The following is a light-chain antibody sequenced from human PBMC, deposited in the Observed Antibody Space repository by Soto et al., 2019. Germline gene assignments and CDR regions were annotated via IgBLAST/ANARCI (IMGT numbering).Light chain of an antibody. Sequence: DIQMTQSPSTLSASVGDRVTITCRASQSISSWLAWYQQKPGKAPKLLIYDASSLESGVPSRFSGSGSGTEFTLTISSLQPDDFATYCCQQYNNYPRTFGQGTKVEIK. V-gene: IGKV1-5*01. CDR3: QQYNNYPRT. CDR2: DAS. J-gene: IGKJ1*01. CDR1: QSISSW.